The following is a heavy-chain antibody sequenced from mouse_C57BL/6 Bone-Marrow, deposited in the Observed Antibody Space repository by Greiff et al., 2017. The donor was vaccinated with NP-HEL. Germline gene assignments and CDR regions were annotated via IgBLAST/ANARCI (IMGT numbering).Heavy chain of an antibody. CDR3: ARRDYGSSCWYFDV. J-gene: IGHJ1*03. CDR2: IHPNSGST. CDR1: GYTFTSYW. Sequence: QVQLQQPGAELVKPGASVKLSCKASGYTFTSYWMHWVKQRPGQGLEWIGMIHPNSGSTNYNEKFKSKATLTVDKSSSTAYMQLSSLTSEDSAVYYCARRDYGSSCWYFDVWGTGTTVTVSS. D-gene: IGHD1-1*01. V-gene: IGHV1-64*01.